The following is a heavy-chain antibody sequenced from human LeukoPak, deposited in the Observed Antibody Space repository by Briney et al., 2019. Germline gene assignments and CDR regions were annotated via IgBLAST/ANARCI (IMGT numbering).Heavy chain of an antibody. J-gene: IGHJ3*02. D-gene: IGHD5-18*01. CDR3: ARGGIQQDHDALDI. CDR1: GYTFTSYA. Sequence: GASVKVSCKASGYTFTSYAMNWVRQAPGQGLEWMGWINTNTGNPTYAQGFTGRFVFSLDTSVSTAYLQISSLKAEDTAVYYCARGGIQQDHDALDIWGQGTMVTVSS. CDR2: INTNTGNP. V-gene: IGHV7-4-1*02.